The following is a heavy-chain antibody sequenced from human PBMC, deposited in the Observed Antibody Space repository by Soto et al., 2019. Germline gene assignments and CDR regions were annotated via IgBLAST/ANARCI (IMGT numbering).Heavy chain of an antibody. D-gene: IGHD2-21*01. CDR3: ARDLRGETSYCSEGVFDY. CDR2: LYYSGST. J-gene: IGHJ4*02. CDR1: GASVSSRAYY. V-gene: IGHV4-61*08. Sequence: QVQLQESGPGLVQSSETLSLTCTVSGASVSSRAYYWTWLRQPPGKGLEWIGYLYYSGSTKYNPSLRSRVTTSADASKSTFSLRLMSVTAADTAIYYCARDLRGETSYCSEGVFDYWGQGMLVTVS.